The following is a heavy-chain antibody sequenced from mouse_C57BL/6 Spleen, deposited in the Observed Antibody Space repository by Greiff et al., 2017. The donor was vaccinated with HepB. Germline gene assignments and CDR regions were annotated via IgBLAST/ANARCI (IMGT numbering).Heavy chain of an antibody. Sequence: EVKVVESGGGLVKPGGSLKLSCAASGFTFSSYAMSWVRQTPEKRLEWVATISDGGSYTYYPDNVKGRFTISRDNAKNNLYLQMSHLKSEDTAMYYCARGAYYYGSSYEGEAMDYWGQGTSVTVSS. J-gene: IGHJ4*01. CDR1: GFTFSSYA. CDR3: ARGAYYYGSSYEGEAMDY. D-gene: IGHD1-1*01. CDR2: ISDGGSYT. V-gene: IGHV5-4*03.